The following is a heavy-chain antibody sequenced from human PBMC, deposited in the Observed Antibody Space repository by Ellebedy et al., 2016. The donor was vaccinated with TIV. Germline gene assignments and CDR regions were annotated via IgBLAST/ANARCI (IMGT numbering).Heavy chain of an antibody. CDR1: GLTFSTHA. CDR2: ISGSGSYT. D-gene: IGHD6-25*01. J-gene: IGHJ5*02. CDR3: AKQRWLDN. V-gene: IGHV3-23*01. Sequence: GESLKISCAASGLTFSTHAMSWVRPAPGKGLEWVSVISGSGSYTNYPDSVKRRFTISRDNSKSTLYLQMNSLRAEDTAVCYCAKQRWLDNWGQGTLVTVSS.